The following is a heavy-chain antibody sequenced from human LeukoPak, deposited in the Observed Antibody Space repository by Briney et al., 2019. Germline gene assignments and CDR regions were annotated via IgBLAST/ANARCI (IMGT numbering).Heavy chain of an antibody. V-gene: IGHV4-59*08. Sequence: SETLSLTCTVSGGSISGYYWSWIRQPPGKGLEWIGYIYYSGSTNYNPSLKSRVTISVDTSKNQFSLKLSSVTAADTAVYYCARMFRAYYYGSGRGYNWFDPWGQGTLVTVSS. CDR1: GGSISGYY. D-gene: IGHD3-10*01. J-gene: IGHJ5*02. CDR2: IYYSGST. CDR3: ARMFRAYYYGSGRGYNWFDP.